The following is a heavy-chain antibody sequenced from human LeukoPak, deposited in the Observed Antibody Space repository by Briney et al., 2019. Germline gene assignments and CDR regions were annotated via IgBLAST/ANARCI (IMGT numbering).Heavy chain of an antibody. CDR2: IYTSGST. V-gene: IGHV4-4*08. Sequence: SETLSLTCTVSGGSISSYYWGWIRQPPGKGLEWIGRIYTSGSTNYNPSLKSRVTISVDTSKNQFSLILTSVTAADTAVYYCARQTGAGLFILPGGQGTLVTVSS. D-gene: IGHD3-3*01. CDR1: GGSISSYY. J-gene: IGHJ4*02. CDR3: ARQTGAGLFILP.